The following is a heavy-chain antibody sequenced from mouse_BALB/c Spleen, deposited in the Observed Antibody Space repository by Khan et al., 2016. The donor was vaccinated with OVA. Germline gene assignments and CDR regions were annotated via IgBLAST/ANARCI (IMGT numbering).Heavy chain of an antibody. CDR2: IFPGGGYT. Sequence: VQLQQSGAELVRPGTSVKMSCKAAGYTFTNYWIGWVKQRPGHGLEWIGDIFPGGGYTNYDEKFKGMATLTTDTSSSTAYMQLSSLTSEDSAIXYYARGAASRARWDFVDYWGQGTTLTVSS. V-gene: IGHV1-63*02. CDR1: GYTFTNYW. J-gene: IGHJ2*01. D-gene: IGHD3-1*01. CDR3: ARGAASRARWDFVDY.